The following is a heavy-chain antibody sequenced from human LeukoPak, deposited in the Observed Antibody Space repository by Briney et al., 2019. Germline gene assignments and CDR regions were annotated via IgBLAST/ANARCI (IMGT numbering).Heavy chain of an antibody. Sequence: GGSLRLSCEASGFTFSSYAMHWVRQAPGKGLEWVAFIRYDERNKYYSDSVKGRFTISRDNSKNTLYLQMNSLRSDDTAIYYCARDPPYYFGSGSPDYWGQGTLVTVSS. J-gene: IGHJ4*02. CDR2: IRYDERNK. CDR3: ARDPPYYFGSGSPDY. D-gene: IGHD3-10*01. V-gene: IGHV3-30*02. CDR1: GFTFSSYA.